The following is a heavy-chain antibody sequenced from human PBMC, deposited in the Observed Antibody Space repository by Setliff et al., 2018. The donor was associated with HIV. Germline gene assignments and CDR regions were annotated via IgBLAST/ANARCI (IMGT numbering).Heavy chain of an antibody. CDR3: AKPLTQWGVSPYHYAVDV. CDR1: GFTFSSYS. J-gene: IGHJ6*02. Sequence: PGGSLRLSCAASGFTFSSYSMNWVRQAPGKGLEWVSAVSNTGRRTFYADSVKGRFTISKDNFENVVYLQMNSLRVDDTAVYYCAKPLTQWGVSPYHYAVDVWGQGTTVTVSS. CDR2: VSNTGRRT. V-gene: IGHV3-23*05. D-gene: IGHD1-26*01.